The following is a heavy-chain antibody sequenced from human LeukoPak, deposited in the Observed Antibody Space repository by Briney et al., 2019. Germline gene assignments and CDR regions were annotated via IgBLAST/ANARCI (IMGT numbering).Heavy chain of an antibody. CDR3: AREASGSYFFAY. Sequence: PSQTLSLTCSVSGDSISSGSYYWSWIRQPAGKGLEWIGYIYYSGSTNYNPSLKSRVTISVDTSKNQFSLKLSSVTAADTAVYYCAREASGSYFFAYWGQGTLVTVSS. V-gene: IGHV4-61*10. J-gene: IGHJ4*02. CDR2: IYYSGST. D-gene: IGHD1-26*01. CDR1: GDSISSGSYY.